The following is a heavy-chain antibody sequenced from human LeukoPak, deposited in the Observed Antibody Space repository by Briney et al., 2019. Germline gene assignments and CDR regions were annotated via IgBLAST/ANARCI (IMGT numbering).Heavy chain of an antibody. D-gene: IGHD3-22*01. J-gene: IGHJ3*02. V-gene: IGHV4-31*03. CDR3: ARTAYYDSKAFDI. Sequence: SETLSLTCTVSGGSISSGGYYWSWIRQHPGKGLEWIGYIYYSGSTYYNPSLKSRVTISVDTSKNQFSLKLSSVTAADTAVYYCARTAYYDSKAFDIWGQGTMVTVSS. CDR2: IYYSGST. CDR1: GGSISSGGYY.